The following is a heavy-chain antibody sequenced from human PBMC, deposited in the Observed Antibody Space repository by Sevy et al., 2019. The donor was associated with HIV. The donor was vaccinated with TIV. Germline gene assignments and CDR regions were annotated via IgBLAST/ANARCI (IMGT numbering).Heavy chain of an antibody. CDR1: GFKFNSYA. D-gene: IGHD5-18*01. V-gene: IGHV3-23*01. J-gene: IGHJ1*01. CDR3: ANPWILLWLRGY. Sequence: GGSLRLSCAASGFKFNSYAISWVRQAPGKGLEWVSDISANGDTTYYADSVKGRFIISRDNSKNILYLQINSLRVEDTAVYYCANPWILLWLRGYWGKGTQVTVSS. CDR2: ISANGDTT.